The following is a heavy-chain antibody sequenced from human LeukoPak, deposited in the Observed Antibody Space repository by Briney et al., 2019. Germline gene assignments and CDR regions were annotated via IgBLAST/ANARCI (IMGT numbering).Heavy chain of an antibody. CDR3: ARLRALADTPDWFDP. CDR1: GGSISSSSYY. J-gene: IGHJ5*02. V-gene: IGHV4-39*01. CDR2: IHYSGST. Sequence: SETLSLTCTVSGGSISSSSYYWGWIRQPPGKGLEWIGSIHYSGSTYYNPSLKSRVTVSVDTSKNQFSLKPSSVTAAATAVYFCARLRALADTPDWFDPWGQGILVTVSS. D-gene: IGHD6-19*01.